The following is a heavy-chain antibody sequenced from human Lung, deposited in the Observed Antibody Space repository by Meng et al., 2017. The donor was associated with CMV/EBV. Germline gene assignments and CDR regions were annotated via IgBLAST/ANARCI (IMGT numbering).Heavy chain of an antibody. V-gene: IGHV1-2*02. CDR2: INPKSGDT. D-gene: IGHD3-10*01. Sequence: ASVXVSXKASGYTFTGYYIHWVRQAPGQGLEWMGWINPKSGDTNYAQKFQGRVSMTRDTSITTGHMELRSLRSDDTAVYYCAREQAGDYGSGQDAFDIWGQGTXVTVSS. J-gene: IGHJ3*02. CDR3: AREQAGDYGSGQDAFDI. CDR1: GYTFTGYY.